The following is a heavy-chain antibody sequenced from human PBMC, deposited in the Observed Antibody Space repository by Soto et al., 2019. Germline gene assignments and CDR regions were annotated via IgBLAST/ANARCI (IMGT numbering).Heavy chain of an antibody. J-gene: IGHJ4*02. V-gene: IGHV4-30-2*01. CDR2: IYHSGST. Sequence: QLQLQESGSGLVKPSQTLSLTCAVSGGSISSGGYSWSWIRQPPGKGLEWIGYIYHSGSTYYNPSLKSRVTISVDRSKNQFPLKLSSVTAADTAVYYCASTTKRRAAAGTFDYWGQGTLVTVSS. D-gene: IGHD6-13*01. CDR3: ASTTKRRAAAGTFDY. CDR1: GGSISSGGYS.